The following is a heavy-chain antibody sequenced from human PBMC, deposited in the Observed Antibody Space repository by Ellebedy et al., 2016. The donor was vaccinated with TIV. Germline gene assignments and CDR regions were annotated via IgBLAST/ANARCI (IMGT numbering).Heavy chain of an antibody. Sequence: PGGSLRLSCAASGFTFSSYGMHWVRQAPGKGLEWVAVISYDGSRKYYTDSVKGRFTVSRDNSKKTMYLQMSSLRDEDTAVYYCAKPIGSGSYYTHNYFDCWGQGTLVTVSS. D-gene: IGHD3-10*01. CDR3: AKPIGSGSYYTHNYFDC. V-gene: IGHV3-30*18. J-gene: IGHJ4*02. CDR1: GFTFSSYG. CDR2: ISYDGSRK.